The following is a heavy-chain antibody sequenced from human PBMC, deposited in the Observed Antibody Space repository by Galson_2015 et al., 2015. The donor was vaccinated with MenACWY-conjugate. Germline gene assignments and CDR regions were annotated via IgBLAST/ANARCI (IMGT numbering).Heavy chain of an antibody. Sequence: SLRLSCAVSGFTVSSDYMSWVRQAPGKGLEWVSVIYSGGSTYYADSVKGRFTISRDSSKNTLYLQMNSLRPEDTAVFYCARGGDGRYDSWSRGPLVAVSA. V-gene: IGHV3-66*02. CDR1: GFTVSSDY. J-gene: IGHJ4*02. CDR2: IYSGGST. D-gene: IGHD3-16*01. CDR3: ARGGDGRYDS.